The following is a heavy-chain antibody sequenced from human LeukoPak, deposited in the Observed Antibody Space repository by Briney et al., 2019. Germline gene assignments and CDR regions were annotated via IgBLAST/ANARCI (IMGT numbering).Heavy chain of an antibody. CDR1: GYTFTSYY. J-gene: IGHJ4*02. V-gene: IGHV1-46*01. Sequence: GASVKVSCKASGYTFTSYYMHWVRQAPGQGLEWMGIINPSGGSTNYAQKFQGRVTITADKSTSTAYMELSSLRSEDTAVYYCARDPPDIVVVVAADFDYWGQGTLVTVSS. D-gene: IGHD2-15*01. CDR3: ARDPPDIVVVVAADFDY. CDR2: INPSGGST.